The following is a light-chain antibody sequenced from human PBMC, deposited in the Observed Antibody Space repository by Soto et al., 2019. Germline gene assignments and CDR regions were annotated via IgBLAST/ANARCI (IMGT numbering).Light chain of an antibody. Sequence: QSVLTQSPSASASLGASVKLTCTLSSVHINYAIAWHQQQPEKGPRYLMKLNSDGSHSKGDGIPDRFSGSSSGAERYLTISSLQSEDEADYYCQTWGTGIWVFGGGTKLTVL. V-gene: IGLV4-69*01. J-gene: IGLJ3*02. CDR2: LNSDGSH. CDR3: QTWGTGIWV. CDR1: SVHINYA.